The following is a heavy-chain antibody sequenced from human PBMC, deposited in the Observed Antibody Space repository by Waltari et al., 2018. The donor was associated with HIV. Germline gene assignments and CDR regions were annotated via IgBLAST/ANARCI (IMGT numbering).Heavy chain of an antibody. CDR2: INPGNGDT. Sequence: QVQLVQSGTEVRNPGASVTVACRTSGYPFGASNLHWVRQAPGEGFEWVGWINPGNGDTDYAQKFQGWVTMTKGTSSNTVYLTLNRLRSDDTAIYYCSRSESSTWANLDFWGQGTLVSVSS. V-gene: IGHV1-2*04. J-gene: IGHJ4*02. D-gene: IGHD3-10*01. CDR3: SRSESSTWANLDF. CDR1: GYPFGASN.